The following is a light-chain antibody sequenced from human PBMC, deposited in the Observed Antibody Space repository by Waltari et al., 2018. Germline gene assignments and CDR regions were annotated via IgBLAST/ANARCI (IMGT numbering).Light chain of an antibody. Sequence: EVVLTQSRDFQSVTPKEKVTITFLASQNIGSSLHWYQQKPDQPPKLPLRFASQSCSGAPSRFSGSGSGTDFTLTINSLEAEDAATYYCHQSGILPRTFGQGAKVEV. CDR2: FAS. J-gene: IGKJ1*01. CDR1: QNIGSS. CDR3: HQSGILPRT. V-gene: IGKV6-21*01.